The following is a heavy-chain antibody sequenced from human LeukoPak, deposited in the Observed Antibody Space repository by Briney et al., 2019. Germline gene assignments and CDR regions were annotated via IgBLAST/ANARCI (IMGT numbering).Heavy chain of an antibody. Sequence: ASVKASCKASGYTFTSYGVSWVRQAPGQGLEWMGWISAYNGNTNYAQKLQGRVTMTTDTSTSTAYMELRSLRSDDTAVYYCASGHGYCSGGSCYQITREHAFDIWGQGTMVTVSS. CDR1: GYTFTSYG. J-gene: IGHJ3*02. CDR3: ASGHGYCSGGSCYQITREHAFDI. V-gene: IGHV1-18*01. D-gene: IGHD2-15*01. CDR2: ISAYNGNT.